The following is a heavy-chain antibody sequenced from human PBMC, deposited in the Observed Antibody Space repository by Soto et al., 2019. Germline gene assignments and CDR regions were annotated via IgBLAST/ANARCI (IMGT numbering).Heavy chain of an antibody. Sequence: EVQLLESGGGLVQPGGSLRLSCVGSGFTFSSYDMTWVRQAPGKGLEWVSSFSFYGRRDNTYYADSVKGRFTISRDNSINTVYLQMDKLRVEDTAVYYCAKSLDYENGGPNDRWGQGTLVTVSS. V-gene: IGHV3-23*01. CDR2: FSFYGRRDNT. D-gene: IGHD3-16*01. J-gene: IGHJ5*02. CDR1: GFTFSSYD. CDR3: AKSLDYENGGPNDR.